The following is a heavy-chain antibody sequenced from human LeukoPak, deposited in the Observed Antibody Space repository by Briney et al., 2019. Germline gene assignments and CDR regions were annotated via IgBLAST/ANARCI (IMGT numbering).Heavy chain of an antibody. V-gene: IGHV6-1*01. D-gene: IGHD3-22*01. J-gene: IGHJ3*02. CDR1: GDTASSNSAA. CDR2: TYYSSKSYN. Sequence: SQTLSLTCAIFGDTASSNSAAWNWIRQSPTRGREWLGTTYYSSKSYNDYAVSVKSRITIDPDTSKNRFSLQLNSVSPEDTAVYYCAKETVLGEDYYDSSGYSTDAFDIWGQGTMVTVSS. CDR3: AKETVLGEDYYDSSGYSTDAFDI.